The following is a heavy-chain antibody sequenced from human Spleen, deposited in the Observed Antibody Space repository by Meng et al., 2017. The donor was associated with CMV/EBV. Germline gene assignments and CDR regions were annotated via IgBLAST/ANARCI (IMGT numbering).Heavy chain of an antibody. CDR1: GGGGASGGYW. V-gene: IGHV4-31*03. J-gene: IGHJ4*02. CDR2: VYRSLNT. Sequence: CSGAGGGGASGGYWWSGPREQGVKGLGWIGYVYRSLNTYYRPSFKSRVTMSTETSKNQFSRTLTAVTAADTAVYCCARAPPSAPFDSWGQGALVTVSS. CDR3: ARAPPSAPFDS.